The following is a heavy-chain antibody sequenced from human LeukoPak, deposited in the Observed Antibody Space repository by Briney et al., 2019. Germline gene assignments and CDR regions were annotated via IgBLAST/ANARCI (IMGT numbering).Heavy chain of an antibody. V-gene: IGHV3-11*01. Sequence: GGSLRLSCAASGFTFSDYYMSWIRQAPGKGLEWVSYISGSGSTIYYADSVKGRFTISRDNAKNSLYLQMNSLRAEDTAVYYCARLRRITGTTWFDPWGQGTLVTVSS. D-gene: IGHD1-7*01. J-gene: IGHJ5*02. CDR2: ISGSGSTI. CDR1: GFTFSDYY. CDR3: ARLRRITGTTWFDP.